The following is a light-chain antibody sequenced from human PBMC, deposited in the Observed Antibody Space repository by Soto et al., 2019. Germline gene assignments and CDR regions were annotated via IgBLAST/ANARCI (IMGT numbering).Light chain of an antibody. V-gene: IGKV3-20*01. Sequence: EIVLTQSPGTLSLSPGERATLSCSASQSVSSSYLAWYQQKPGQAPRLLIYGASSRATGIPDRLSGSGAGTDFTLTISRREPEDFAVYYCQQYGSSPWTFGQGTKVEIK. J-gene: IGKJ1*01. CDR1: QSVSSSY. CDR3: QQYGSSPWT. CDR2: GAS.